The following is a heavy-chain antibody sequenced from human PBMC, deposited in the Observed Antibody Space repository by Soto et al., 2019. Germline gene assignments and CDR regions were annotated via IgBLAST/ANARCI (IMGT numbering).Heavy chain of an antibody. D-gene: IGHD3-10*01. J-gene: IGHJ4*02. Sequence: EVQLVESGGGLVQPGGSLRLSCAVSGFTFSSFWMHWVRQAPGEGLVWVSRINTDGSSTSYADSVKGRFTISRDNAKNKLYREMNSLRVEDTGMYHCTNRGVDTFRLSYWGQGTLVTVSS. CDR3: TNRGVDTFRLSY. CDR2: INTDGSST. V-gene: IGHV3-74*01. CDR1: GFTFSSFW.